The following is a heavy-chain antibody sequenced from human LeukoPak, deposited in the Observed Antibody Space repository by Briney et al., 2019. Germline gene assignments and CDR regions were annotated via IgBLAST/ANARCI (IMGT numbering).Heavy chain of an antibody. CDR1: GRSISGYY. Sequence: SETLSLICTVSGRSISGYYWSWIRQAPGKGLEWIGHIYYSGSTKYNPSLKSRLTISIDTSKNQFSLKLSSVTAADTAVYYCARSTAVYYYDSSGYYYGIGAFDIWGQGTMVTVSS. J-gene: IGHJ3*02. CDR2: IYYSGST. CDR3: ARSTAVYYYDSSGYYYGIGAFDI. D-gene: IGHD3-22*01. V-gene: IGHV4-59*01.